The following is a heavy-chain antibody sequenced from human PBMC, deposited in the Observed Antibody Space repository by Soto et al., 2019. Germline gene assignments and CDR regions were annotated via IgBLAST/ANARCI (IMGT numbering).Heavy chain of an antibody. CDR1: GGSISSSYW. D-gene: IGHD3-16*01. Sequence: SETLSLTCAVSGGSISSSYWWNWVRQPPGKGLEWIGKIYHSGSTNYNPSLKNRVTISVDKSNNQFSLRLSSVTAADTAVFYCASHLAEYNYGMDVWGQGTTVTVSS. J-gene: IGHJ6*02. CDR3: ASHLAEYNYGMDV. CDR2: IYHSGST. V-gene: IGHV4-4*02.